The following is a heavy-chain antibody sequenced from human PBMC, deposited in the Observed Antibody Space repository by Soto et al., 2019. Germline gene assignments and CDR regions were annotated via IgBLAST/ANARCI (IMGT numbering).Heavy chain of an antibody. D-gene: IGHD6-13*01. CDR1: GFTFSSEN. J-gene: IGHJ5*02. Sequence: GGSLRLSCAASGFTFSSENMNWVRQAPGKGLGWVSYIGGSGSLIFYGDSVKGRFTVSRDNAGNSLYLQMNSLSAEDTAVYYCARGLGSSWFFLWGQGTLVTVSS. V-gene: IGHV3-48*04. CDR3: ARGLGSSWFFL. CDR2: IGGSGSLI.